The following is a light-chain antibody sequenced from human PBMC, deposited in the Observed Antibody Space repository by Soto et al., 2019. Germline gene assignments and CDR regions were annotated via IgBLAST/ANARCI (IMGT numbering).Light chain of an antibody. CDR3: QQRLNWPPG. CDR1: QSVTNY. V-gene: IGKV3-11*01. CDR2: DAS. J-gene: IGKJ1*01. Sequence: EILLTQSPDTLSLSPGERATLTCRASQSVTNYIAWYQQRPGQAPRLLIYDASNRATGVPARFSGSRSGTDFTLTISDLEPADFGLYYCQQRLNWPPGFGQGTKV.